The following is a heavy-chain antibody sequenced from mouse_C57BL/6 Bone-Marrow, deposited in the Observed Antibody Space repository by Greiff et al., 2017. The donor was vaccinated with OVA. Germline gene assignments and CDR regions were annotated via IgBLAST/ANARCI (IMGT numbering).Heavy chain of an antibody. CDR2: INPNNGGT. CDR3: ASAPNYYGCIHWYFDG. Sequence: VQLQQSGPELVKPGASVKISCKASGYTFTDYYMNWVKQSHGKSLEWIGDINPNNGGTSYNQKFKGKATLTVDKSSSTAYMELRSLTSEDSAVYYCASAPNYYGCIHWYFDGWGTGTTVTVSS. CDR1: GYTFTDYY. J-gene: IGHJ1*03. V-gene: IGHV1-26*01. D-gene: IGHD1-1*01.